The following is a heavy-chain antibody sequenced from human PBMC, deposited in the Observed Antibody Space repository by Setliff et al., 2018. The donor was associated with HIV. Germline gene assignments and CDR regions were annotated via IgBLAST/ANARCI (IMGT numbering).Heavy chain of an antibody. V-gene: IGHV1-2*02. CDR1: GYSFIGYY. J-gene: IGHJ4*01. Sequence: GASVKVSCKASGYSFIGYYIHWVRQAPGQRPEWMAWINPNSAATNVAQKFQGRVTMTRDTSITTAYMELSGLTSDDTAVYFCARVRGRGAYYFDYWGRGTPVTVSS. D-gene: IGHD3-10*01. CDR2: INPNSAAT. CDR3: ARVRGRGAYYFDY.